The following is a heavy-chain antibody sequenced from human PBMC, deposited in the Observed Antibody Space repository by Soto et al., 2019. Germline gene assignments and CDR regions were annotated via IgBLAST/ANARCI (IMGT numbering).Heavy chain of an antibody. CDR3: ARHIPINNILGFDY. CDR1: GDSITSSYW. CDR2: ISHTGTT. J-gene: IGHJ4*01. Sequence: SETLSLTCAVSGDSITSSYWWSWVRRPPGRGLEWIGKISHTGTTYYNPSLESRITISVEKSKNQFSLKLTSVTAADTAVFYCARHIPINNILGFDYWGRGTLVTVSS. D-gene: IGHD2-21*01. V-gene: IGHV4-4*02.